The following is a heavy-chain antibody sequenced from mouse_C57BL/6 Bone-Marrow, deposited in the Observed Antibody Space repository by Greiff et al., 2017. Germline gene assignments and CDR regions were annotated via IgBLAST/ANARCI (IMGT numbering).Heavy chain of an antibody. CDR1: GFSLTSYG. J-gene: IGHJ4*01. V-gene: IGHV2-2*01. D-gene: IGHD2-3*01. Sequence: VKLMESGPGLVQPSQSLSITCTVSGFSLTSYGVHWVRQSPGKGLEWLGVIWSGGSTDYNAAFISRLSISKDNSKSQVFFKMNSLQADDTAIYYCASSYDGYYYAMDYWGQGTSVTVSS. CDR3: ASSYDGYYYAMDY. CDR2: IWSGGST.